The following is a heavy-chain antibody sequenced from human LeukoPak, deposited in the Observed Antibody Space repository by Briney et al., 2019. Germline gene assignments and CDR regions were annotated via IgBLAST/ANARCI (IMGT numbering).Heavy chain of an antibody. CDR3: ARGDVTTGGGYCYDWFDP. J-gene: IGHJ5*02. CDR2: INPNSGGT. V-gene: IGHV1-2*02. D-gene: IGHD2-21*02. Sequence: GASVKVSCKASGYTFTCYCMHLVRQAPGQGLEWMGWINPNSGGTNYAQKFQGRVTMTRDTSISTAYMELSRLRSDDTAVYYCARGDVTTGGGYCYDWFDPWGQGTLVTVSS. CDR1: GYTFTCYC.